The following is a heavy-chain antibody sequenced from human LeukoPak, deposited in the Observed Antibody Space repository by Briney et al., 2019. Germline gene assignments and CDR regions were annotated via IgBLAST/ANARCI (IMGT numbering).Heavy chain of an antibody. CDR3: ARDRPYYYYYYGMDV. CDR2: FYSGGNT. V-gene: IGHV3-53*01. CDR1: GFTVSSSY. J-gene: IGHJ6*02. Sequence: PGGSLRLSCAASGFTVSSSYMSWVRQAPGKGLEWVSVFYSGGNTYYADSVKGRFTISRDNSKNTVYLQMNSLRAEDTAVYYCARDRPYYYYYYGMDVWGQGTTVTVSS.